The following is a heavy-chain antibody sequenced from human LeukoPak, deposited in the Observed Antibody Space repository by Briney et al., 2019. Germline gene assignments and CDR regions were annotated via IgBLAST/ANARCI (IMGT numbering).Heavy chain of an antibody. D-gene: IGHD1-26*01. J-gene: IGHJ4*02. CDR1: GFTFSNYW. CDR2: INTDGSTT. CDR3: ARGRGGSYHY. V-gene: IGHV3-74*01. Sequence: GGSLRLSCAASGFTFSNYWMHWVRQAPGKGLVWVSRINTDGSTTTYADSVKGRFTISRDNAKNTPYVQINCLRVEDTAVYYCARGRGGSYHYWGQGTLVTVSS.